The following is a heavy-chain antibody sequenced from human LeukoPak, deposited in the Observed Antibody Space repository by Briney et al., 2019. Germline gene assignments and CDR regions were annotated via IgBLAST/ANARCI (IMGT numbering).Heavy chain of an antibody. Sequence: ASVKVSCKASGYTFTSYDINWVRQATGQGLEWMGWMNPNSGNTGYAQKFQGRVTMTRNTSISTAYMGLSSLRSEDTAVYYCARGRAIFGVAVYYFDYWGQGTLVTVSS. J-gene: IGHJ4*02. D-gene: IGHD3-3*01. V-gene: IGHV1-8*01. CDR1: GYTFTSYD. CDR3: ARGRAIFGVAVYYFDY. CDR2: MNPNSGNT.